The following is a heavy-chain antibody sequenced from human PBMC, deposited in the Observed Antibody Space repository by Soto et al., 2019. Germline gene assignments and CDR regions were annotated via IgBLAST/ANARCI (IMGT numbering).Heavy chain of an antibody. CDR1: GFTFSSYS. CDR3: ARWSLSSVWGTQYPGY. CDR2: ISTTSGQI. D-gene: IGHD3-16*01. Sequence: GGSLRLSCAASGFTFSSYSFNWVRQAPGRGLEWVSSISTTSGQIYYADSVKGRFTISRDNARNSVYLQLNSLRAEDTAVYYCARWSLSSVWGTQYPGYWGQGTLVTVSS. J-gene: IGHJ4*02. V-gene: IGHV3-21*01.